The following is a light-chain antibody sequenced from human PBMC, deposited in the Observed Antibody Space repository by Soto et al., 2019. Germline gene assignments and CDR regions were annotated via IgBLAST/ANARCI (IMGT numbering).Light chain of an antibody. CDR1: QGLAHSDGVAY. Sequence: IVLTQTPLSLTVTPGQPASISCKSNQGLAHSDGVAYLNWLHQRPGQPPRLLIYKTSNRFSGVPDRFSGSGAGTDFTLKISKVEAEDVGVYYCVEAVRLPHAFGQGTKVEIK. V-gene: IGKV2-24*01. CDR3: VEAVRLPHA. CDR2: KTS. J-gene: IGKJ1*01.